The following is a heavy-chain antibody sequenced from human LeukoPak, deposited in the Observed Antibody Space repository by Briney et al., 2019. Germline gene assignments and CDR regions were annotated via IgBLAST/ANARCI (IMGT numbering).Heavy chain of an antibody. CDR2: ISDTGGAI. CDR3: AKDTSGWSLT. Sequence: GGSLRLSCAASGFAFSGYEMYWVRQAPGKGLEWISYISDTGGAIYYADSVKGRFTISRDNAKNSLYLQMNSLRAEDTAVYYCAKDTSGWSLTWGQGTLVTVSS. J-gene: IGHJ5*02. CDR1: GFAFSGYE. V-gene: IGHV3-48*03. D-gene: IGHD6-19*01.